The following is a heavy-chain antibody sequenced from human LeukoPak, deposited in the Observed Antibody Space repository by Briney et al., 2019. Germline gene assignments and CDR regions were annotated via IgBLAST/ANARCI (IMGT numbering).Heavy chain of an antibody. D-gene: IGHD6-19*01. V-gene: IGHV4-31*03. CDR2: IYYSGST. Sequence: SETLSLTCTVSGGSVSSGGYYWSWIRQHPGKGLEWIGYIYYSGSTYYNPSLKSRVTISVDTSKNQFSLKLSSVTAADTAIYYCARAVSGRFDYWGQGTLVTVSS. CDR3: ARAVSGRFDY. CDR1: GGSVSSGGYY. J-gene: IGHJ4*02.